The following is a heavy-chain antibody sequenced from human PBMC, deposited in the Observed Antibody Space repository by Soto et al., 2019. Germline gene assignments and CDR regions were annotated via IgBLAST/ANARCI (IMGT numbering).Heavy chain of an antibody. V-gene: IGHV3-13*05. CDR3: ARAETARSVAGICRAGNYYGMAA. CDR2: IGTAGDP. CDR1: GFTFSSYD. D-gene: IGHD6-19*01. J-gene: IGHJ6*02. Sequence: GGSLILSCAASGFTFSSYDMHWVRQATGKGLEWGSAIGTAGDPYYPGSVKGRFTISRENTRNSLYLQMNSLRTGNTAVYYRARAETARSVAGICRAGNYYGMAAWGHGTTVTVSS.